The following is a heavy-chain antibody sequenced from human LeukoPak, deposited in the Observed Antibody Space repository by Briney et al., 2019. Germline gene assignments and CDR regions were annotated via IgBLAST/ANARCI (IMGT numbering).Heavy chain of an antibody. D-gene: IGHD3-10*01. V-gene: IGHV4-38-2*02. CDR1: GYSISSGYY. Sequence: SETLSLTCAVSGYSISSGYYWGWIRQPPGKGLEWIGSIYHSGSTYYNPSLKSRVTISVDTSKNQFSLKLSSVTAAGTAVYYCARDPSGSFTNWFDPWGQGTLVTVSS. CDR2: IYHSGST. J-gene: IGHJ5*02. CDR3: ARDPSGSFTNWFDP.